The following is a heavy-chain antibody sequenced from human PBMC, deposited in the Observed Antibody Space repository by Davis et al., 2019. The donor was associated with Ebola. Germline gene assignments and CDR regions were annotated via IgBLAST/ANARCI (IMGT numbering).Heavy chain of an antibody. CDR3: VRLVYNYGYNYYGMDV. D-gene: IGHD5-18*01. Sequence: MPSETLSLTCTVSGGSISSYYWSWIRQAPGKGLEWIGHIHYSGSTHYNPSLKSRVTTSVDTSKNQFSLRLSSVTAADTAVYYCVRLVYNYGYNYYGMDVWGQGTTVTVSS. CDR2: IHYSGST. J-gene: IGHJ6*02. V-gene: IGHV4-59*01. CDR1: GGSISSYY.